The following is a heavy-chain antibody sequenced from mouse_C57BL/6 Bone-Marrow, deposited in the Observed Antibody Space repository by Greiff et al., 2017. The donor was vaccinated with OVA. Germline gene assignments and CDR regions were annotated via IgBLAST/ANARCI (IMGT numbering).Heavy chain of an antibody. CDR2: IYPRDGST. J-gene: IGHJ3*01. CDR3: ARWLGAY. V-gene: IGHV1-85*01. Sequence: LQESGPELVKPGASVKLSCKASGYTFTSYDINWVKQRPGQGLEWIGWIYPRDGSTKYDEKFKGKATLTVYTSSSTAYMELHSLTSEDSAVYFGARWLGAYWGQGTLVTVSA. D-gene: IGHD2-2*01. CDR1: GYTFTSYD.